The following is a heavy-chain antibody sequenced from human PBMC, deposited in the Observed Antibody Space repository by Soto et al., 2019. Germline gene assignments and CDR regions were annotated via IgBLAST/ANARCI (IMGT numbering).Heavy chain of an antibody. CDR2: IYYSGST. Sequence: SETLSLTCTVSGGSISSGGYYWSWIRQHPGKGLEWIGYIYYSGSTYYNPSLKSRVTISVDTSKNQFSLKLSSVTAADTAAYYCARFGYSTNIGIDYWGQGTLVTVSS. CDR3: ARFGYSTNIGIDY. CDR1: GGSISSGGYY. J-gene: IGHJ4*02. D-gene: IGHD3-22*01. V-gene: IGHV4-31*03.